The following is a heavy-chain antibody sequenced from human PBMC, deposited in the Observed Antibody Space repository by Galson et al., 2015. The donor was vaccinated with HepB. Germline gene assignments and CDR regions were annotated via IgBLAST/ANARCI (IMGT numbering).Heavy chain of an antibody. V-gene: IGHV3-30*18. CDR3: AKVGRLGQGITIFGVVRSYYMDV. CDR2: ISYDGSNK. Sequence: SLRLSCAASGFTFSSYGMHWVRQAPGKGLEWVAVISYDGSNKYYADSVKGRFTISRDNSKNTLYLQMNSLRAEDTAVYYCAKVGRLGQGITIFGVVRSYYMDVWGKGTTVTVSS. J-gene: IGHJ6*03. CDR1: GFTFSSYG. D-gene: IGHD3-3*01.